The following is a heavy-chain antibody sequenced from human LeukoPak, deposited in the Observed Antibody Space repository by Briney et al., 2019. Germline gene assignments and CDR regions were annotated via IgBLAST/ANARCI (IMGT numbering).Heavy chain of an antibody. V-gene: IGHV1-69*06. J-gene: IGHJ4*02. CDR3: ASGRTDIVVVPATLRNYYFDY. CDR1: GYTFTSYG. CDR2: IMPISGTA. Sequence: ASVKVSCKASGYTFTSYGISWVRQAPGQGLEWMGGIMPISGTANYAQKFQGRVTITADKPTNTAYMELSSLRSEDTAVYYCASGRTDIVVVPATLRNYYFDYWGQGTLVTVSS. D-gene: IGHD2-2*01.